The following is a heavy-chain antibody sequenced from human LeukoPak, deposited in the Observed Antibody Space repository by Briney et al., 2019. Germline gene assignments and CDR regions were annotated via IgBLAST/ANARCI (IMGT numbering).Heavy chain of an antibody. CDR1: GGSFSAYY. V-gene: IGHV4-34*01. CDR2: INHSGGA. CDR3: ARGSSWGSGAGMDV. J-gene: IGHJ6*01. D-gene: IGHD7-27*01. Sequence: PETLSLTCAVYGGSFSAYYTSATRHPPGKGLEWIGEINHSGGANYKPSLKSRVTISVDTSKNQFSLKLSSVTAAETAVYYCARGSSWGSGAGMDVWGQGATVAVSS.